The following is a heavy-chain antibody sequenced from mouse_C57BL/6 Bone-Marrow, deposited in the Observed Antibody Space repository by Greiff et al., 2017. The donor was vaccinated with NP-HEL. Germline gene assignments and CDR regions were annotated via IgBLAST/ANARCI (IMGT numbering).Heavy chain of an antibody. V-gene: IGHV5-4*01. CDR1: GFTFSSYA. D-gene: IGHD1-1*01. CDR3: ARENTTVVDY. CDR2: ISDGGSYT. J-gene: IGHJ2*01. Sequence: EGHLVESGGGLVKPGGSLKLSCAASGFTFSSYAMSWVRQTPEKRLEWVATISDGGSYTYYPDNVKGRFTISRDNAKNNLYLQMSHLKSEDTAMYYCARENTTVVDYWGQGTTLTVSS.